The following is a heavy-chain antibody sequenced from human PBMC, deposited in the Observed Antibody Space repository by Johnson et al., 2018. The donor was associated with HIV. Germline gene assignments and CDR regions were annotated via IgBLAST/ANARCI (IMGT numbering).Heavy chain of an antibody. CDR3: ARDSYYTSGQQHDAFDI. CDR2: ISTSGSTK. V-gene: IGHV3-11*04. CDR1: GFRFSDHY. J-gene: IGHJ3*02. Sequence: QVQLEESGGGLVKPGGSLRLSCEASGFRFSDHYMSWIRQAPGKGLEWISYISTSGSTKYYADSVKGRFTISRDNAKNSLYLQMNSLRVEDTAVYYCARDSYYTSGQQHDAFDIWGQGTLVTVSS. D-gene: IGHD3-22*01.